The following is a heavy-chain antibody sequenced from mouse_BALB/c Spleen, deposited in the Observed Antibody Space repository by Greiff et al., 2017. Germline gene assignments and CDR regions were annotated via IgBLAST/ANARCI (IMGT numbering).Heavy chain of an antibody. CDR3: TRSINWDGDY. D-gene: IGHD4-1*01. CDR1: GYTFTSYY. CDR2: INPSNGGT. J-gene: IGHJ2*01. V-gene: IGHV1S81*02. Sequence: QVQLQQSGAELVKPGASVKLSCKASGYTFTSYYMYWVKQRPGQGLEWIGEINPSNGGTNFNEKFKSKATLTVDKSSSTAYMQLSSLTSEDSAVYYCTRSINWDGDYGGQGTTLTVSS.